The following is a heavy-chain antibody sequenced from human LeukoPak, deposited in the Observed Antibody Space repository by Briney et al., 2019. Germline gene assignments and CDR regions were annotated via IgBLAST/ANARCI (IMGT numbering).Heavy chain of an antibody. V-gene: IGHV4-4*07. CDR3: ARDDAGGFWSGYPAYGMDV. D-gene: IGHD3-3*01. J-gene: IGHJ6*02. CDR2: IYTSGST. Sequence: SETLSLTCTVSGGSISSYYWSWIRQPAGKGLEWIGRIYTSGSTNYNPSLKSRVTMSVDTSKNQFSLKLSSVTAADTAVYYCARDDAGGFWSGYPAYGMDVWGQRTTVTVSS. CDR1: GGSISSYY.